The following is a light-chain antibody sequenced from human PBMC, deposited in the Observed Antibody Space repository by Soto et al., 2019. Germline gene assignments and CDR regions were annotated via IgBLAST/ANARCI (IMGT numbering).Light chain of an antibody. Sequence: DVVMTQSPLSLPVTPGEPASISCRSSQSLRHTSGYYYLDWYLQKPGQSPQLLGYLGSRRASGVPGRFSGSGSGTDFTLKISTVEADDVGVYYCMQTLHTPWTFGQGTKVEIK. J-gene: IGKJ1*01. CDR2: LGS. CDR1: QSLRHTSGYYY. CDR3: MQTLHTPWT. V-gene: IGKV2-28*01.